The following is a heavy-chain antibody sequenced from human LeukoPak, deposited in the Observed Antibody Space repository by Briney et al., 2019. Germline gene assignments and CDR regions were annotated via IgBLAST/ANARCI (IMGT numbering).Heavy chain of an antibody. V-gene: IGHV3-9*01. Sequence: GRSLRLSCAASGFTFDDYAMHWVRQAPGKGLEWVSGITWNSDNIEYADSVKGRFTISRDNAKNSLYLQMNSLRAEDTAVYYCAREAAAGTESWFDPWGQGTLVTVSS. CDR1: GFTFDDYA. CDR2: ITWNSDNI. D-gene: IGHD6-13*01. CDR3: AREAAAGTESWFDP. J-gene: IGHJ5*02.